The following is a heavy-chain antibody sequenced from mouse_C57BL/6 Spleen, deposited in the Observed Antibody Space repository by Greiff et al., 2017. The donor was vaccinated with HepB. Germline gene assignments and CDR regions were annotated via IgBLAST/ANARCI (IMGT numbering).Heavy chain of an antibody. CDR2: IYPGNSDT. V-gene: IGHV1-5*01. J-gene: IGHJ2*01. Sequence: SGTVLARPGASVKMSCKTSGYTFTSYWMHWVKQRPGQGLEWIGAIYPGNSDTSYNQKFKGKAKLTAVTSASTAYMELSSLTNEDSAVYYCTRGGLPTVVATPFFDYWGQGTTLTVSS. D-gene: IGHD1-1*01. CDR1: GYTFTSYW. CDR3: TRGGLPTVVATPFFDY.